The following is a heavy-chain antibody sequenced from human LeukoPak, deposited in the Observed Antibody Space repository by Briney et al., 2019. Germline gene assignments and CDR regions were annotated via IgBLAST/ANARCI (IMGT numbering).Heavy chain of an antibody. V-gene: IGHV3-21*01. D-gene: IGHD6-13*01. J-gene: IGHJ6*03. CDR1: GFTFSSYS. CDR2: ISGSNGYI. CDR3: ARVGTDGMGYYFYYMDV. Sequence: GGSLRLSCAASGFTFSSYSMNWVRQAPGKGLEWVSSISGSNGYIYYADSVKGRFTISRDNAKNSLYLQMNSLRAEDTAVYYCARVGTDGMGYYFYYMDVWGKGTTVTVSS.